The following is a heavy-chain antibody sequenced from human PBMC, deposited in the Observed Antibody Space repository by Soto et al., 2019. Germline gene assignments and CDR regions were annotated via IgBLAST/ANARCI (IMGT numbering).Heavy chain of an antibody. D-gene: IGHD6-19*01. V-gene: IGHV3-30-3*01. Sequence: PGGSLRLSCAASGFTFSSYAMHWVRQAPGKGLEWVAVISYDGSNKYYADSVKGRFTISRDNSKNTLYLQMNSLRAEDTAVYFCANQHSGGWYYLDSWGQGTLVTVSS. CDR2: ISYDGSNK. CDR3: ANQHSGGWYYLDS. CDR1: GFTFSSYA. J-gene: IGHJ4*02.